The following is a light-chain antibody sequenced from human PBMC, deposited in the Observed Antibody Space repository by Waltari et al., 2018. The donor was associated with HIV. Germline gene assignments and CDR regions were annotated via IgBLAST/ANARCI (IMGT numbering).Light chain of an antibody. V-gene: IGKV2-28*01. CDR3: MQALQTPVT. CDR2: LAS. J-gene: IGKJ4*01. Sequence: EIVVTQSPLSLSVTPGEPASISCRSSQSLLDSRGYNYLDWYVERPGQSPQLLIYLASDRASGVPDRFSGSGSGTDFTLKISRVEAEDAGVYDCMQALQTPVTFGGGTKVEIK. CDR1: QSLLDSRGYNY.